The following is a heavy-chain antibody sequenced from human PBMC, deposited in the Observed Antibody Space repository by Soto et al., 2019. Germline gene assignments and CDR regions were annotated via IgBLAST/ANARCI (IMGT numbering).Heavy chain of an antibody. J-gene: IGHJ4*02. CDR1: GGSMISYY. CDR3: ARESRSWYGSIWDY. D-gene: IGHD6-13*01. V-gene: IGHV4-59*12. CDR2: IYYAGST. Sequence: ASETLSLTCTVSGGSMISYYWSWIRQPPGRGLEWIGFIYYAGSTKYNPSLNSRVTISVDTSKNQFSLKLSSVTAADTAVYYCARESRSWYGSIWDYWGQGTLVTVSS.